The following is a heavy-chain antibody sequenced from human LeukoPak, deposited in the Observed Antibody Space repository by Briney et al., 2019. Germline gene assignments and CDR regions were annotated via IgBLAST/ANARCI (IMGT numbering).Heavy chain of an antibody. J-gene: IGHJ5*02. V-gene: IGHV3-48*03. Sequence: PGGSLRLSCAASGFTFSSYEMNWVRQAPGKGLECVSYISSSGSTIYYADSVKGRFTISRDNAKNSLYLQMNSLRAEDTAVYYCAKDRGSSWYADNWFDPWGQGTLVTVSS. CDR2: ISSSGSTI. CDR1: GFTFSSYE. D-gene: IGHD6-13*01. CDR3: AKDRGSSWYADNWFDP.